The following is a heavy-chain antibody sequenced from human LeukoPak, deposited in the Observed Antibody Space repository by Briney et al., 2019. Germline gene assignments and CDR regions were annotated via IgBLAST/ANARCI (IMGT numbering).Heavy chain of an antibody. CDR3: AKDSSRDSGWYLDY. Sequence: ASVKVSCKVSGYTLTELSMHWVRQAPGKGLEWMGGFDPEDGETIYAQKFQGRVTMTEDTSTDTAYMELSSLRSEDTAVYYCAKDSSRDSGWYLDYWGQGTLVTVSS. CDR1: GYTLTELS. V-gene: IGHV1-24*01. D-gene: IGHD6-19*01. J-gene: IGHJ4*02. CDR2: FDPEDGET.